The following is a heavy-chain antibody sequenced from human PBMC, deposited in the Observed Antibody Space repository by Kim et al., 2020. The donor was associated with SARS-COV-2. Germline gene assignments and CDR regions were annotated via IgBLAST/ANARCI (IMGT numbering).Heavy chain of an antibody. V-gene: IGHV3-11*05. D-gene: IGHD2-15*01. J-gene: IGHJ4*02. Sequence: VKGRFNISRDNAKNSLYLQMNSLRAEDTAVYYCAREYCSGGSCYSGLLDYWGQGTLVTVSS. CDR3: AREYCSGGSCYSGLLDY.